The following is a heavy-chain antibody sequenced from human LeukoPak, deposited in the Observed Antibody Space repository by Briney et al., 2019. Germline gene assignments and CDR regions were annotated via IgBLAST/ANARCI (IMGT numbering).Heavy chain of an antibody. Sequence: SDTLSLTCTVSGGSLSNYYWSWIRQPPGKGLEWIGYIYYSGSPTYNPSLRSRVTISVDTSKNQFSLKLSSVTAADTAVYYCARGGYCSSTRCYTSFFLDYWGQGTLVTVSS. CDR3: ARGGYCSSTRCYTSFFLDY. V-gene: IGHV4-59*08. D-gene: IGHD2-2*02. CDR1: GGSLSNYY. J-gene: IGHJ4*02. CDR2: IYYSGSP.